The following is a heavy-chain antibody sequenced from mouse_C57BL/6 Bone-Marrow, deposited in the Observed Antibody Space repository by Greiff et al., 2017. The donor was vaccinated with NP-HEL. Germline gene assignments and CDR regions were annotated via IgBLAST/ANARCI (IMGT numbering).Heavy chain of an antibody. CDR1: GIDFSRYW. D-gene: IGHD1-1*01. CDR3: ARSLVTTVEDWYFDV. CDR2: INPDSSTI. Sequence: DVMLVESGGGLVQPGGSLKLSCAASGIDFSRYWMSWVRRAPGKGLEWIGEINPDSSTINYAPSLKDKFIISRDNAKNTLYLQMSKVRSEDTALYYCARSLVTTVEDWYFDVWGTGTTVTVSS. J-gene: IGHJ1*03. V-gene: IGHV4-1*01.